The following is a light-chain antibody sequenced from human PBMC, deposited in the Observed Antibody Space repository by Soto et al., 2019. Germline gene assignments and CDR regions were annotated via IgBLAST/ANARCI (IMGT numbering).Light chain of an antibody. CDR2: GAS. Sequence: EIVVTQSPGTLSLPPGERATLSCRASQSIDSNYLSWYQQKPGQAPRLIISGASTRATGTPARFSGSGSGTDFTLTISSLEPEDFAVYYCQQRSNWPPLTFGGGTKVDIK. V-gene: IGKV3-11*01. CDR3: QQRSNWPPLT. J-gene: IGKJ4*01. CDR1: QSIDSNY.